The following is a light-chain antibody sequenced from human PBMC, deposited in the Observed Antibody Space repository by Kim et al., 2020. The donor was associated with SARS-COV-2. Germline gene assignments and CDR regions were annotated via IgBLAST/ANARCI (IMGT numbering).Light chain of an antibody. J-gene: IGLJ2*01. Sequence: SYELTQPPSVPVSPGQTATIICSGDKLENKYAFWYQQKSGQSPVLAIYQDDKRPSGIPERFSGSNSGNTATLTISGTQTIDEADYYCQSWDDTTAVFGGGTQLTVL. V-gene: IGLV3-1*01. CDR3: QSWDDTTAV. CDR1: KLENKY. CDR2: QDD.